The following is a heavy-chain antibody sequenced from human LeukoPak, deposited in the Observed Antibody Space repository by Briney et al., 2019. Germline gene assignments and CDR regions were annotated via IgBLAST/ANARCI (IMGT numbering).Heavy chain of an antibody. CDR1: GGSISSYY. V-gene: IGHV4-59*01. D-gene: IGHD2-21*01. J-gene: IGHJ4*02. CDR2: IYYSGST. CDR3: ARDQVKGYFDY. Sequence: SETLSLTCTVSGGSISSYYWSWIRQPPGKGLEWIGYIYYSGSTNYNPSLKSRVTISVDTSKNQFPLKLSSVTAADTAVYYCARDQVKGYFDYWGQGTLVTVSS.